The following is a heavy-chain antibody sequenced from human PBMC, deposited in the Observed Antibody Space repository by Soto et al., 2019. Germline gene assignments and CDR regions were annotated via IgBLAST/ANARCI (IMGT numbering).Heavy chain of an antibody. CDR3: ARDIVVVVAAYYYYYGMDV. J-gene: IGHJ6*02. CDR1: GYTFTSYY. CDR2: INPSGGST. D-gene: IGHD2-15*01. V-gene: IGHV1-46*01. Sequence: ASVKVSCKASGYTFTSYYMHWVRQAPGQGLEWMGIINPSGGSTSYAQKFQGRVTMTKNTLYLQMNSLRAEDTAVYYCARDIVVVVAAYYYYYGMDVWGQGTTVTVSS.